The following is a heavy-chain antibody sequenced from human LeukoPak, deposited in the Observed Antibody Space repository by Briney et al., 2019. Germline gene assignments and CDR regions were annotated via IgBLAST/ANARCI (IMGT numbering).Heavy chain of an antibody. J-gene: IGHJ4*02. CDR3: ARISRGLVPDYFDY. Sequence: GESLKISCKGSGYSFNTYWIGWVRQMPGKGLEWMGIIYPGDSDTKYSPSFQGQVTISADKSISTAYLQWSSLKASDTAMYYCARISRGLVPDYFDYWGQGTLVTVSS. CDR1: GYSFNTYW. CDR2: IYPGDSDT. D-gene: IGHD6-19*01. V-gene: IGHV5-51*01.